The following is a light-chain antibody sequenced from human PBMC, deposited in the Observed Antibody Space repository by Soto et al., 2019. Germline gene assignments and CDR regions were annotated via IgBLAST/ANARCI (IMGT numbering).Light chain of an antibody. V-gene: IGLV1-44*01. Sequence: SVLTQPPSASGTPGQRVTISCSGSSSNIGSNIVNWYQQLPGTAPKVLIYSNNQRPSGVTDRVSGSKSGTSASLAISGLQSEDEADYYCAAWDDSLNGYVFGAGTKGTV. CDR3: AAWDDSLNGYV. CDR2: SNN. CDR1: SSNIGSNI. J-gene: IGLJ1*01.